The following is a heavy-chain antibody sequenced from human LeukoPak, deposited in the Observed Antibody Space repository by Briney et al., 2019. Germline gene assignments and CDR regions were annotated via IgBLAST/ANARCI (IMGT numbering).Heavy chain of an antibody. J-gene: IGHJ4*02. V-gene: IGHV3-21*01. Sequence: GGSLRLSCAASGFTFSRNAMNWIRQAPGKGLEWVSFISSSSNYMSYADSVKGRFTISRDNAKNSLYLQMNSLRAEDTAVYYCARPLDSSNNYFDYWGQGTLVTVSA. CDR2: ISSSSNYM. CDR3: ARPLDSSNNYFDY. CDR1: GFTFSRNA. D-gene: IGHD6-13*01.